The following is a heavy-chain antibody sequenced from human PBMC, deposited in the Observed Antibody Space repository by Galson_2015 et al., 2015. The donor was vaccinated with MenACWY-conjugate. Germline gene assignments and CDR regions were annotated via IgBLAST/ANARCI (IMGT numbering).Heavy chain of an antibody. V-gene: IGHV3-23*01. CDR3: AKAAYTSSWYQDAFDY. CDR2: ITGSGGST. D-gene: IGHD6-13*01. CDR1: GFTFRNYV. J-gene: IGHJ4*02. Sequence: SLRLSCAASGFTFRNYVMNWVRQAPEKGLEWVSTITGSGGSTYYADSLKGRFTISRDNSKNTLYLQMNSLRAEDTAVYYCAKAAYTSSWYQDAFDYWGQGSLVTVSS.